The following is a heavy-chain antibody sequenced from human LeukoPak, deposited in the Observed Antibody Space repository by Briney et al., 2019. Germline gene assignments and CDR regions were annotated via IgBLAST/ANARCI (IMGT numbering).Heavy chain of an antibody. D-gene: IGHD6-19*01. CDR2: ISGHNGHT. CDR3: ARGPGIAVAGVFDY. V-gene: IGHV1-18*04. CDR1: GYTFTSYG. Sequence: ASVKVSCKASGYTFTSYGINWVRQAPGQGLEWMGWISGHNGHTNYVQKMQGRVTMTTDTSTNTAYMELRNLASDDTAVYYCARGPGIAVAGVFDYWGQGSLVTVSS. J-gene: IGHJ4*02.